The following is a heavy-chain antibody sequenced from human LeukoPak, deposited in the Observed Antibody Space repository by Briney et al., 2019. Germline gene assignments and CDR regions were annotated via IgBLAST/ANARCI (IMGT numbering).Heavy chain of an antibody. Sequence: ASVKVSCKASGSTFSSYAISWVRQAPGQGLEWMGRIIPIFGTANYAQKFQGRVTITTDESTSTAYMELSSLRSEDTAVYYCARGSSSSSEPFDYWGQGTLVTVSS. D-gene: IGHD6-6*01. V-gene: IGHV1-69*05. J-gene: IGHJ4*02. CDR3: ARGSSSSSEPFDY. CDR2: IIPIFGTA. CDR1: GSTFSSYA.